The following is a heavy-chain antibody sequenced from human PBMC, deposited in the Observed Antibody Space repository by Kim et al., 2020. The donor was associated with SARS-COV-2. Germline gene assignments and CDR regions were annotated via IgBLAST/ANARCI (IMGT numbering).Heavy chain of an antibody. V-gene: IGHV4-34*01. J-gene: IGHJ6*02. CDR3: ARGPRECSSTSCYYLGYYYYGMDV. D-gene: IGHD2-2*01. Sequence: SETLSLTCAVYGGSFSGYYWSWIRQPPGKGLEWIGEINHSGSTNYNPSLKSRVTISVDTSKNQFSLKLSSVTAADTAVYYCARGPRECSSTSCYYLGYYYYGMDVWGQGTTVTVSS. CDR1: GGSFSGYY. CDR2: INHSGST.